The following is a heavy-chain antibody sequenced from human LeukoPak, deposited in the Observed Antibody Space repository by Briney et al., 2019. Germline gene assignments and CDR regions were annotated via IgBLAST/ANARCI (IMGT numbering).Heavy chain of an antibody. J-gene: IGHJ3*01. CDR1: GFTFDDYV. CDR2: IKTEGSNT. V-gene: IGHV3-74*01. Sequence: HSGGSLSLSCAASGFTFDDYVTLWVRQAPGRGLEWVSGIKTEGSNTNYADSVKGRFTITRDNAKNTLYLQMSSLRAEDTAVYYCARDFLHLGGWGQGTMVTVSS. CDR3: ARDFLHLGG. D-gene: IGHD3-16*01.